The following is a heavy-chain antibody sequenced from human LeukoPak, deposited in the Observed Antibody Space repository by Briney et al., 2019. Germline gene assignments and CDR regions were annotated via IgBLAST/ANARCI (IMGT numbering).Heavy chain of an antibody. CDR2: IYDTGST. V-gene: IGHV4-39*06. D-gene: IGHD1-1*01. Sequence: SETLSLTCTVSGVSISSSNSYWGWIRQPPGKGLEWIGFIYDTGSTYYNPSLKSQVSISINTSKNQFPLRLSSVTAADTAVYYCARVWKSNWFDPWGQGTLVTVSS. CDR1: GVSISSSNSY. J-gene: IGHJ5*02. CDR3: ARVWKSNWFDP.